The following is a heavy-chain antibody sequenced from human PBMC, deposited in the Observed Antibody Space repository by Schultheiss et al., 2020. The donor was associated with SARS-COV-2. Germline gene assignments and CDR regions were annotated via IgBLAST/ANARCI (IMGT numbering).Heavy chain of an antibody. CDR1: GFTFSSYG. Sequence: GGSLRLSCAASGFTFSSYGMHWVRQAPGKGLEWVAVIWYDGSNKYYADSVKGRFTISRENAKNSLYLQMNSLRAGDTAVYYCARVRGIVASYYYYGMDVWGQGTTVTVSS. CDR2: IWYDGSNK. V-gene: IGHV3-33*01. D-gene: IGHD3-16*01. CDR3: ARVRGIVASYYYYGMDV. J-gene: IGHJ6*02.